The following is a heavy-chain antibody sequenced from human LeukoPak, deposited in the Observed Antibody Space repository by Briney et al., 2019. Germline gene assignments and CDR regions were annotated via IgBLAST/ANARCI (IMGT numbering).Heavy chain of an antibody. J-gene: IGHJ4*02. CDR2: ISGSGGST. CDR3: AKDRDITMVRGVIQGFDY. D-gene: IGHD3-10*01. Sequence: GGPLRLSCAASGFTFSSYAMSWVRQAPGKGLEWVSAISGSGGSTYYADSVKGRFTISRDNSKNTLYLQMNSLRAEDTAVYYCAKDRDITMVRGVIQGFDYWGQGTLVTVSS. V-gene: IGHV3-23*01. CDR1: GFTFSSYA.